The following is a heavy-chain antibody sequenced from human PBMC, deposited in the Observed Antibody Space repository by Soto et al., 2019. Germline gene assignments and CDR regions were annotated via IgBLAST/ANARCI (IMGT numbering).Heavy chain of an antibody. CDR3: ARHWIYSRNWSNWFDP. CDR1: GGSISSYY. J-gene: IGHJ5*02. D-gene: IGHD6-13*01. Sequence: SETLSLTCTVSGGSISSYYWSWIRQPPGKGLEWIGYIYYSGSTNYNPSLKSRVTISVDTSKNQFSLKLSSVTAADTAVYYCARHWIYSRNWSNWFDPWGQGTLVTVPS. V-gene: IGHV4-59*01. CDR2: IYYSGST.